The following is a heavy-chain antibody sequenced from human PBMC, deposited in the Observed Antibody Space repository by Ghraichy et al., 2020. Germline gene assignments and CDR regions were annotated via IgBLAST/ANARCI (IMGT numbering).Heavy chain of an antibody. V-gene: IGHV4-59*01. CDR3: ARSPVDDAFDI. CDR1: GGSISSYY. Sequence: SETLSLTCTVSGGSISSYYWSWIRQPPGKGLEWIGYIYYSGSTNYNPSLKSRVTISVDTSKNQFSLKLSSVTAADTAVYYCARSPVDDAFDIWGQGTMVTVSS. J-gene: IGHJ3*02. CDR2: IYYSGST.